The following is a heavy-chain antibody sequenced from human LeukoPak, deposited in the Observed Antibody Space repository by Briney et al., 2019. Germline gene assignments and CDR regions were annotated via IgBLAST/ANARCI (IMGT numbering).Heavy chain of an antibody. V-gene: IGHV3-48*03. D-gene: IGHD3-22*01. J-gene: IGHJ4*02. CDR3: ARDQYYYYDSSGYE. CDR2: ISSSGSTI. CDR1: GFTFSSYE. Sequence: TVGSLRLSCAASGFTFSSYEMNWVRQSPGKGLEGVSYISSSGSTIYYADSVTGRFTISRDNANNSLYLKMNSLRAEDTAVYYCARDQYYYYDSSGYEWGQGTLVTVSS.